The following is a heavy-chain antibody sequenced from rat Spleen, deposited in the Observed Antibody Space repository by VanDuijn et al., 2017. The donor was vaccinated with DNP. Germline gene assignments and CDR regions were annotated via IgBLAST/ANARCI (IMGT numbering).Heavy chain of an antibody. J-gene: IGHJ2*01. CDR2: MRYDGDT. D-gene: IGHD1-11*01. CDR1: GFSLTGNN. CDR3: TMYGGYSGD. V-gene: IGHV2S30*01. Sequence: QVQLMESGPGLVQPSETLSLTCTVSGFSLTGNNVHWVRQPPGKGLEWMGRMRYDGDTYYNSTLKSRLSISRDTSKSQVFLRMNSLQTEDTAIYFCTMYGGYSGDWGQGVMVTVSS.